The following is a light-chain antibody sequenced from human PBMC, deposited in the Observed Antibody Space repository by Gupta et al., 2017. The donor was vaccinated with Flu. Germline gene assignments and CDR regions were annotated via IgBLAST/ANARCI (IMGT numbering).Light chain of an antibody. Sequence: SSALTQPPSVSLSPGQTASITCSGDRLEDKYVSWHQQKPGQSPVLVIYQDTKRTAGIPERFSGSNSGNTATLTISETQARDEADYYCQTGDRTTWVFGGGTKLTVL. J-gene: IGLJ3*02. CDR1: RLEDKY. CDR3: QTGDRTTWV. CDR2: QDT. V-gene: IGLV3-1*01.